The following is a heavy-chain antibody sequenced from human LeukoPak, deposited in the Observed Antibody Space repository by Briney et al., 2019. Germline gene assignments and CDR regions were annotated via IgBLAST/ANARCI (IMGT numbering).Heavy chain of an antibody. Sequence: GASVKVSCKASGYTFTGYYMHWVRQAPGQGLEWMGWISAYNGNTNYAQKLQGRVTMTTDTSTSTAYMELRSLRSDDTAVYYCARRYDWFHDYWGQGTLVTVSS. CDR3: ARRYDWFHDY. D-gene: IGHD3-9*01. CDR1: GYTFTGYY. V-gene: IGHV1-18*04. J-gene: IGHJ4*02. CDR2: ISAYNGNT.